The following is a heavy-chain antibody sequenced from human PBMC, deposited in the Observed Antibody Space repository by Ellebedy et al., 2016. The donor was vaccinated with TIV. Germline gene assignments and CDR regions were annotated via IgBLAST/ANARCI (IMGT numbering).Heavy chain of an antibody. CDR2: ISGSASTT. J-gene: IGHJ4*02. V-gene: IGHV3-23*01. Sequence: GESLKISCAASGFPFSTYAMYWVRQAPGKGLEWVSAISGSASTTFYADSVKGRFTISRDNSKNTLYLQMNSLRAEDTAVYYCAKDGSSSSPGAFDYWGQGTLVTVSS. CDR3: AKDGSSSSPGAFDY. D-gene: IGHD6-13*01. CDR1: GFPFSTYA.